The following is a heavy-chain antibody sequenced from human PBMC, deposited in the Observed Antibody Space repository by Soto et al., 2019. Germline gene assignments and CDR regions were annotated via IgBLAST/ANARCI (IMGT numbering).Heavy chain of an antibody. J-gene: IGHJ4*02. Sequence: GGSLRLSCAASGFTVSSYWMSWVCQAPGKGLEWVANIKQDGSEKYYVDSVKGRFTISRDNAKNSLYLQMNSLRAEDTAVYYCARDGQLVINYFDYWGQGTLVTVSS. D-gene: IGHD6-13*01. CDR2: IKQDGSEK. V-gene: IGHV3-7*01. CDR3: ARDGQLVINYFDY. CDR1: GFTVSSYW.